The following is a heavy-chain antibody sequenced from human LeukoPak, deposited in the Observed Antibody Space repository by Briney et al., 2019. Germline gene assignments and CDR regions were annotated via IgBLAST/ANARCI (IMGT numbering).Heavy chain of an antibody. CDR3: ARDNIRYSSSWSLGY. CDR2: INWNGGST. D-gene: IGHD6-13*01. J-gene: IGHJ4*02. V-gene: IGHV3-20*04. CDR1: GFTFDDYG. Sequence: GGSLRLSCAASGFTFDDYGMSWVRQAPGKGLEWVSGINWNGGSTGYADSVKGRFTISRDNAKNSLYLQMNSLRAEDTAVYYCARDNIRYSSSWSLGYWGQGTLVTVSS.